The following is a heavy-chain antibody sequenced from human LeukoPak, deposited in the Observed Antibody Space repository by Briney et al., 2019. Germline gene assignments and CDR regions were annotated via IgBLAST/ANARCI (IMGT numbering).Heavy chain of an antibody. CDR3: ARDQEYGFDV. CDR2: INPNNGGT. V-gene: IGHV1-2*02. D-gene: IGHD2/OR15-2a*01. Sequence: ASVTVSCKPSGYTFTDYYLYWVRQAPGQGLEWVSWINPNNGGTNFPQKFQGRVTMTRDTSISTAYMELSSLTSDDTAIYYCARDQEYGFDVWGQGTMVTVSS. J-gene: IGHJ3*01. CDR1: GYTFTDYY.